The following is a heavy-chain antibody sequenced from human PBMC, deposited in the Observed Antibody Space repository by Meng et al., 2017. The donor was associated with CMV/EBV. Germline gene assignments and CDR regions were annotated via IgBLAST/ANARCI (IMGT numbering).Heavy chain of an antibody. CDR3: ARGGDCSSTSCYMEKWFFPLQQVYGMDV. D-gene: IGHD2-2*02. CDR1: GGTFSSYA. V-gene: IGHV1-8*03. J-gene: IGHJ6*02. Sequence: ASVKVSCKASGGTFSSYAISWVRQAPGQGLEWMGWMNPNSGNTGYAQKFQGRVTITRNTSISTAYMELSSLRSEDTAVYYCARGGDCSSTSCYMEKWFFPLQQVYGMDVWGQGTTVTVSS. CDR2: MNPNSGNT.